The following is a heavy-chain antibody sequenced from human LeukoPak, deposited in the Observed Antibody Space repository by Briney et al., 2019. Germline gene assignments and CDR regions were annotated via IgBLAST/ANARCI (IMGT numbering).Heavy chain of an antibody. V-gene: IGHV3-48*03. Sequence: GGSLRLSCAASGFTFSSYEMNWVRQAPGKGPEWVSYISGLGGNIYYADSVKGRFTVSRDNAKNSLFLQMNSLRGEDTAVYYCARYCSSSTCPRGDFWGRGTMVTVSS. CDR1: GFTFSSYE. CDR2: ISGLGGNI. D-gene: IGHD2-2*01. J-gene: IGHJ3*01. CDR3: ARYCSSSTCPRGDF.